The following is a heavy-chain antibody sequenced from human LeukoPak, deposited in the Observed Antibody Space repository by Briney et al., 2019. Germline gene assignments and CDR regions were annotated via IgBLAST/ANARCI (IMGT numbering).Heavy chain of an antibody. CDR3: ARSSGWYARADYYMDV. CDR1: GGSISSSSYY. V-gene: IGHV4-39*07. D-gene: IGHD6-19*01. J-gene: IGHJ6*03. Sequence: SETLSLTCTVSGGSISSSSYYWGWIRQPPGKGLEWIGSIYYSGSTYYNPSLKSRVTISVDTSRNQFSLKLSSVTAADTAVYYCARSSGWYARADYYMDVWGKGTTVTVSS. CDR2: IYYSGST.